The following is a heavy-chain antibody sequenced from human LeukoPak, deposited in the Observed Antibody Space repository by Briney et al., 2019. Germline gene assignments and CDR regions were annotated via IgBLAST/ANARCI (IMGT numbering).Heavy chain of an antibody. CDR3: ARAYCSSTSCSPGVYYMDV. Sequence: SETLSLTCTVSSGSISSYYWSWIRQPAGKGLEWIGRIYTSGSTNYNPSLKSRVTISVDKSKNQFSLKLSSVTAADTAVYYCARAYCSSTSCSPGVYYMDVWGKGTTVTVSS. J-gene: IGHJ6*03. D-gene: IGHD2-2*01. V-gene: IGHV4-4*07. CDR1: SGSISSYY. CDR2: IYTSGST.